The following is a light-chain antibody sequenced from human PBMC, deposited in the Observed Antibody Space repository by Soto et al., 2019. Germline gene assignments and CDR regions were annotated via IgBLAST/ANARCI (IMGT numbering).Light chain of an antibody. J-gene: IGLJ1*01. CDR2: EVS. Sequence: QSLLTQPASVSGSPGQSITISCTGTISDVGSHNLVSWYQQHPGKAPKLIIYEVSERPSGVSSRFSGSKSGNTASLTVSGLQADDEADYHCCSFAGSNPFPYVFGTGTKVTVL. CDR3: CSFAGSNPFPYV. CDR1: ISDVGSHNL. V-gene: IGLV2-23*02.